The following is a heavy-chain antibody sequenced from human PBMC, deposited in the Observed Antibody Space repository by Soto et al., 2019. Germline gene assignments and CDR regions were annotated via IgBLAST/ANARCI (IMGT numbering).Heavy chain of an antibody. CDR2: INSDGSIT. Sequence: GGSLRLSCAASGFTFSSHWIHWVRQAPGKGLVWVSRINSDGSITSYADSVKGRFTISRDNGKNSLYLQMSSLRAEDTAVYYCARVVVVIPPRYYYAMDVWGQGNRVTVT. CDR1: GFTFSSHW. D-gene: IGHD3-22*01. V-gene: IGHV3-74*01. J-gene: IGHJ6*02. CDR3: ARVVVVIPPRYYYAMDV.